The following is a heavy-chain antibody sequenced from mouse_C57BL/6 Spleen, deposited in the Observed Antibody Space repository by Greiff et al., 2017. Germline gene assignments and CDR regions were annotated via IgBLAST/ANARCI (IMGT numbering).Heavy chain of an antibody. J-gene: IGHJ4*01. CDR3: ANPYYSNYDAMDY. D-gene: IGHD2-5*01. V-gene: IGHV1-82*01. Sequence: VQLQQSGPELVKPGASVKISCKASGYAFSSSWMNWVKQRPGKGLEWIGRIYPGDGDTNYNGKFKGKATLTADKSSSTAYMQLSSLTSEDSAVYFCANPYYSNYDAMDYWGQGTSVTVSS. CDR2: IYPGDGDT. CDR1: GYAFSSSW.